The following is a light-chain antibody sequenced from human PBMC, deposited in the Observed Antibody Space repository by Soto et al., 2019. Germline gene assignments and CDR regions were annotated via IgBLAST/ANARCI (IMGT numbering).Light chain of an antibody. CDR3: QQYNKWPLT. J-gene: IGKJ1*01. V-gene: IGKV3-15*01. CDR1: PSVRSSY. CDR2: GAS. Sequence: EIGITQSPSTLAVSPGASAPPSCRASPSVRSSYLAWYQQIPGQAPRLLINGASNRATGIPVRFSGSASGTEFTLTISILQSEDFTVDDGQQYNKWPLTFGQGTKVDIK.